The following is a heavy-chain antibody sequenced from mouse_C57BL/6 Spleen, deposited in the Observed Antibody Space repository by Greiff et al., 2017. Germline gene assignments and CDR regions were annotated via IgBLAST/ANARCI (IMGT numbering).Heavy chain of an antibody. CDR3: ARDGSSYAADY. D-gene: IGHD1-1*01. Sequence: QVQLQQSGAELVKPGASVKISCKASGYAFSSYWMNWVKQRPGQGLEWIGQIYPGDGDTNYNGKFKGKATLTADKSSSTAYMQLSSLTSEASAVYFCARDGSSYAADYWGQGTTLTVSS. J-gene: IGHJ2*01. CDR1: GYAFSSYW. CDR2: IYPGDGDT. V-gene: IGHV1-80*01.